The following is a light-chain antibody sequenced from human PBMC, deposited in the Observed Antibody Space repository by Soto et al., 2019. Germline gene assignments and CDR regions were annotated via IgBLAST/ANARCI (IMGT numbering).Light chain of an antibody. CDR1: SSNIGAGYD. Sequence: QSVLTQTPSVSGAPGQRVTISCTGSSSNIGAGYDVHWYQQLPGTAPKLLIYGNSNRPSGVPDRFSGSKSGTSASLAITRLQAEDEADYYCQSYDSSLSAWVFGGGTKLTVL. V-gene: IGLV1-40*01. CDR3: QSYDSSLSAWV. CDR2: GNS. J-gene: IGLJ3*02.